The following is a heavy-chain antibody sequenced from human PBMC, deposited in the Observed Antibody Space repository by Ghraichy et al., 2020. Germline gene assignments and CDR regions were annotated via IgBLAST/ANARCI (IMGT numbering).Heavy chain of an antibody. CDR1: GYSFTSYW. D-gene: IGHD3-22*01. CDR3: ARHSVNYYDSSGYYYWAFDI. CDR2: IYPGDSDT. J-gene: IGHJ3*02. Sequence: GESLNISCKGSGYSFTSYWIGWVRQMPGKGLEWMGIIYPGDSDTRYSPSFQGQVTISADKSISTAYLQWSSLKASDTAMYYCARHSVNYYDSSGYYYWAFDIWGQGTMVTVSS. V-gene: IGHV5-51*01.